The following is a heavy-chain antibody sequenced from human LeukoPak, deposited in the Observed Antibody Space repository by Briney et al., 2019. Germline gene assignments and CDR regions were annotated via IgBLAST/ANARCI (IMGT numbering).Heavy chain of an antibody. CDR3: ARLVAGTIDY. CDR1: GGSISSYY. CDR2: IYYSGST. D-gene: IGHD1-7*01. J-gene: IGHJ4*02. Sequence: SETLSLTCTVSGGSISSYYWSWIRKPPGKGLEWIGYIYYSGSTNYNPSLKSRVTISVDTSKNQFSLKLSSVTAADTAVYYCARLVAGTIDYWGQGTLVTVSS. V-gene: IGHV4-59*08.